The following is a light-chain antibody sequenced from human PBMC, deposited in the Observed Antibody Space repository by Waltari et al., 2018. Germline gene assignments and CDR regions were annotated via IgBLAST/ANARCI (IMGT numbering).Light chain of an antibody. CDR1: RSDVGRYDL. Sequence: QSALTQPASVSGSPGQSFTISCTGIRSDVGRYDLVSWYQHHPDKAPQVIIFEDSKRPSGVSNRFSGSKSGNTASLTISGLQAEDEADYYCCSYADSRTWVFGGGTKLTVL. J-gene: IGLJ3*02. CDR2: EDS. V-gene: IGLV2-23*01. CDR3: CSYADSRTWV.